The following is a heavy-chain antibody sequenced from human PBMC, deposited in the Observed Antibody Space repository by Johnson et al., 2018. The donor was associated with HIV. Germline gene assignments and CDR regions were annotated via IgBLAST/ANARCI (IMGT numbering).Heavy chain of an antibody. Sequence: PGGSLRLSCAASGITFSSYGMHWVRQAPGRGLEWVAFIRYDGSNKYYADSVKGRFTISRDNSKNTLDLQMNSLRAEDTAVYYCAKEVPVYSYGYYDAFDIWGQGTMVTVSS. CDR3: AKEVPVYSYGYYDAFDI. D-gene: IGHD5-18*01. CDR1: GITFSSYG. V-gene: IGHV3-30*02. CDR2: IRYDGSNK. J-gene: IGHJ3*02.